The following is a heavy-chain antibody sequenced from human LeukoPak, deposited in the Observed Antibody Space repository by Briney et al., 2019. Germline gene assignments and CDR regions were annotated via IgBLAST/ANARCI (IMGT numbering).Heavy chain of an antibody. J-gene: IGHJ4*02. V-gene: IGHV4-59*01. Sequence: SETLSLTCTVSGASISGSYWSWIRQSPGKGLDWIGYIGNTGATNYSPSLNSRVTISVDTSKNQVSLNLNSVTAADTAVYYCARQDPRGVIWGQGTLVTVSS. CDR1: GASISGSY. CDR3: ARQDPRGVI. CDR2: IGNTGAT. D-gene: IGHD3-10*01.